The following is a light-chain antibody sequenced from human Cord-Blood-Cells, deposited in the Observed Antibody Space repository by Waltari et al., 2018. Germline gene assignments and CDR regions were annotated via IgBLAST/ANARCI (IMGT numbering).Light chain of an antibody. V-gene: IGLV1-51*02. J-gene: IGLJ3*02. CDR2: ENN. CDR3: GTWDSSLGAWV. Sequence: QSVLTQPPSVSAAPGQKVTISCSGSSSNIGTNYVSWYQQLPGTAPKLLIYENNKRPSGIPDRFSGSKSGTAATLGITGRQTGDEADYYCGTWDSSLGAWVFGGGTKLTVL. CDR1: SSNIGTNY.